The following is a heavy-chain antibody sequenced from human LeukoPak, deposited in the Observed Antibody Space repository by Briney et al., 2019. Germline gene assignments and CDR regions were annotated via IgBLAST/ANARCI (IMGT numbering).Heavy chain of an antibody. J-gene: IGHJ4*02. CDR1: GYSISSGYY. V-gene: IGHV4-38-2*02. Sequence: SETLSLTCAVSGYSISSGYYWGWIRQPPGKGLEWIGSIYHSGSTFYNLSLKSRFTISVDMSKNQFSLKLRSVTGGDTAVLYCARDPDAGPDYCGPGTLVTVSS. CDR3: ARDPDAGPDY. CDR2: IYHSGST. D-gene: IGHD1-1*01.